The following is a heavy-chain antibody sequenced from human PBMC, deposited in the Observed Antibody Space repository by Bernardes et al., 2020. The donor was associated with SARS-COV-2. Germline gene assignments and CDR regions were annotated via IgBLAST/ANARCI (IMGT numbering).Heavy chain of an antibody. J-gene: IGHJ5*02. CDR3: AKGLATYNNWFDP. CDR2: ISGSGEST. Sequence: GGSLILSCAASGFTFSNYAMNWVRQAPGQGLEWVSVISGSGESTYYVDSVKGRFTISRDNSRKTLYLQMNSLRAEDTAIYYCAKGLATYNNWFDPWGQGTLVLVSS. V-gene: IGHV3-23*01. D-gene: IGHD1-1*01. CDR1: GFTFSNYA.